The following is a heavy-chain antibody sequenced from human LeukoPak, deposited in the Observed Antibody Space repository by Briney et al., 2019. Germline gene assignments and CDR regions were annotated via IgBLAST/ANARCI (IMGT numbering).Heavy chain of an antibody. Sequence: GASVKVSGKASGYSFTGYYMHWVRQAPGQGLEWMGWINTNSGGTNHAQKFQGRVTMTRDTSISTAYMELSRLRSDDTAVYYCVAGLGGDAFDIWGQGTMVTVSS. CDR2: INTNSGGT. V-gene: IGHV1-2*02. CDR3: VAGLGGDAFDI. D-gene: IGHD2-15*01. J-gene: IGHJ3*02. CDR1: GYSFTGYY.